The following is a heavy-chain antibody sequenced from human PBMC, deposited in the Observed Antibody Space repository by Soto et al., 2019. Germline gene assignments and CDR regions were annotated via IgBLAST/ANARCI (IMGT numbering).Heavy chain of an antibody. Sequence: SETLSLTCTVSGGSISSGGYYWSWIRQHPGKGLEWIGYIYYSGSTYYNPSLKSRVTISVDTSKNQFSLKLSSVTAADTAVYYCARRLLGYCTNGVCPTGNWFDPWGQGTLVTVSS. V-gene: IGHV4-31*03. J-gene: IGHJ5*02. CDR1: GGSISSGGYY. CDR3: ARRLLGYCTNGVCPTGNWFDP. CDR2: IYYSGST. D-gene: IGHD2-8*01.